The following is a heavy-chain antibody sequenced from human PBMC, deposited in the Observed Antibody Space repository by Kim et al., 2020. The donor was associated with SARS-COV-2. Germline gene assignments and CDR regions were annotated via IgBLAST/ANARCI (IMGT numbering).Heavy chain of an antibody. V-gene: IGHV4-59*01. CDR1: GGSISSYY. D-gene: IGHD3-22*01. CDR3: ERLGYYDSSCYHDY. CDR2: IYYSGST. J-gene: IGHJ4*02. Sequence: SETLSLTCTVSGGSISSYYWSWIRQPPGKGLEWIGYIYYSGSTNYNPTLKSRVTISVDTSKNQFSLKLSTVPAADTAVCYCERLGYYDSSCYHDYWGQGTLVTVSS.